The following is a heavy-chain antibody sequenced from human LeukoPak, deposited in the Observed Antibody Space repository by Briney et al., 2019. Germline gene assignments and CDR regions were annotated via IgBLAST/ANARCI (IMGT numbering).Heavy chain of an antibody. J-gene: IGHJ4*02. CDR3: AGIKFIGGLIEEYFFDY. CDR1: GGSINNYY. Sequence: PSETLSLTCTVSGGSINNYYWSWIRQPPGKGLEWIGYIYYSGNTKYNPSLKSRVIMAVDTSKSQFSLNLGSVTAADTAVYFCAGIKFIGGLIEEYFFDYWGQGTLVTVSS. D-gene: IGHD3-16*02. CDR2: IYYSGNT. V-gene: IGHV4-59*01.